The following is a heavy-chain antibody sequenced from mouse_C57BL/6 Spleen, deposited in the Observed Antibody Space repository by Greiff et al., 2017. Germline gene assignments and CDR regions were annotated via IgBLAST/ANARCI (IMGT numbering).Heavy chain of an antibody. V-gene: IGHV1-42*01. D-gene: IGHD3-3*01. Sequence: VQLQQSGPELVKPGASVKISCKASGYSFTGYYMNWVKQSPEKSLEWIGEINPSTGGTTYNQKFKAKATLTVDKSSSTAYMQLKSLTSEDSAVYYCARSLGTFAYWGQGTLVTVSA. CDR2: INPSTGGT. CDR3: ARSLGTFAY. J-gene: IGHJ3*01. CDR1: GYSFTGYY.